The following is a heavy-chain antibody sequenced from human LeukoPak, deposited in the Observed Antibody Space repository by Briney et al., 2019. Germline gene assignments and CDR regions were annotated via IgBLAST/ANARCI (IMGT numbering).Heavy chain of an antibody. CDR1: GGSISSYY. V-gene: IGHV4-59*13. J-gene: IGHJ4*02. D-gene: IGHD6-6*01. CDR3: ARESSNIAARYFHY. Sequence: SETLSLTCTVSGGSISSYYWSWIRQPPGKGLEWIGYIYPNGSTNYNPSLRSRVTISVDTSKNQFSLKLSFVTAADTAVYYCARESSNIAARYFHYWGQGTLVTVSS. CDR2: IYPNGST.